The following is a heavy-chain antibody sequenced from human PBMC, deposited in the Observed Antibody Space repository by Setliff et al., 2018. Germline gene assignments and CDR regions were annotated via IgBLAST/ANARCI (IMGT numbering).Heavy chain of an antibody. Sequence: LSLTCGVSGYSISSGHFWGWIRQPPGKGLEWLGNIFHSGSTYYNPTLNSRVTMSVDTSKNQFSLKLSSVTAADTAVYYCAREGPESDSSGYMDVWGQGTTVTVSS. V-gene: IGHV4-38-2*02. CDR2: IFHSGST. CDR1: GYSISSGHF. J-gene: IGHJ6*03. CDR3: AREGPESDSSGYMDV. D-gene: IGHD3-22*01.